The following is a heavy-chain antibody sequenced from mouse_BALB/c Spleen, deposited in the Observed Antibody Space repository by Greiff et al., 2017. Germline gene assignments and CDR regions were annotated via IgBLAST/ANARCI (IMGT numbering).Heavy chain of an antibody. CDR1: GYTFTSYY. Sequence: VQLQQSGAELVKPGASVKLSCKASGYTFTSYYMYWVKQRPGQGLEWIGEINPSNGGTNFNEKFKSKATLTVDKSSSTAYMQLSSLTSEDSAVYYCTRVYGNYEGFAYWGQGTLVTVSA. CDR2: INPSNGGT. J-gene: IGHJ3*01. D-gene: IGHD2-1*01. V-gene: IGHV1S81*02. CDR3: TRVYGNYEGFAY.